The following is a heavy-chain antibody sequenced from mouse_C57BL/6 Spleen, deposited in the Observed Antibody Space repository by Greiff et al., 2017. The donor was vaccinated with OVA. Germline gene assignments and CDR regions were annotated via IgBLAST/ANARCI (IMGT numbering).Heavy chain of an antibody. CDR2: INPNNGGT. J-gene: IGHJ3*01. CDR1: GYTFTDYY. V-gene: IGHV1-26*01. Sequence: VQLQQSGPELVKPGASVKISCKASGYTFTDYYMNWVQQSPGKSLEWIGDINPNNGGTSYNQKFKGKATLTVDKSSSTAYMELRSLTSEDSAVYYCARWGVPPLAYWGQGTLVTVSA. CDR3: ARWGVPPLAY.